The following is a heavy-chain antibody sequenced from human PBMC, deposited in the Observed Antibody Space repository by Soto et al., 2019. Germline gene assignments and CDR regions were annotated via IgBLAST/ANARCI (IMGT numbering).Heavy chain of an antibody. CDR3: ARDIGTGDAFDI. J-gene: IGHJ3*02. Sequence: GGSLRLSCEASGFTFSSYDMHWVRQATGKGLEWVSAIGTAGDTYYPGSVKGRFTISRENAKNSLYLQMNSLRAEDTAVYYCARDIGTGDAFDIWGQGTMVTVSS. V-gene: IGHV3-13*01. D-gene: IGHD3-9*01. CDR1: GFTFSSYD. CDR2: IGTAGDT.